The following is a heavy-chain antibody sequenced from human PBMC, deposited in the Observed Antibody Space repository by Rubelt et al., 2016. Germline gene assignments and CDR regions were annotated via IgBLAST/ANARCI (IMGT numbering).Heavy chain of an antibody. CDR2: ISAYNGDT. J-gene: IGHJ4*02. D-gene: IGHD4-17*01. CDR1: GYSFITYA. CDR3: GRAWDYGDRFPIDD. V-gene: IGHV1-18*01. Sequence: QVQLVQSGAEMRKPGASVKVSCQTSGYSFITYAVNWVRQAPGQGLEWMGWISAYNGDTKYAHKLQGRVTLTTDTSTITAYMELTNLKADDTAVYYWGRAWDYGDRFPIDDWGQGTLVTVSS.